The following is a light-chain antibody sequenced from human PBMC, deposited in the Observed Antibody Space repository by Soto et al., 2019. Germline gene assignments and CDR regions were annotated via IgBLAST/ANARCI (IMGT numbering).Light chain of an antibody. J-gene: IGKJ1*01. CDR1: QSVSSRQ. CDR3: QQYGTSPSWT. CDR2: DGS. Sequence: EIVLTQSPGTVSLSPGERATLSCRASQSVSSRQVAWYHHRAGQAPRLLIYDGSTRATGIPDRFSGSGSGTDFTLTISRLEPEDFGVYFCQQYGTSPSWTFGQGTKVDIK. V-gene: IGKV3-20*01.